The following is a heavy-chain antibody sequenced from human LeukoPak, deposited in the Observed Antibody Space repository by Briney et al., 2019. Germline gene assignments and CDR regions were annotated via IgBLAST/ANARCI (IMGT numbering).Heavy chain of an antibody. Sequence: SESLSLTCAVYGGSFSGYYWSWIRQPPGKGLEWIGEINHSRSTNYNPSLKSRVTISVDTSKNQSSLQLSSVTAADTAVYYCARGAWFDPWGQGTLVTVSS. V-gene: IGHV4-34*01. CDR2: INHSRST. J-gene: IGHJ5*02. CDR1: GGSFSGYY. CDR3: ARGAWFDP.